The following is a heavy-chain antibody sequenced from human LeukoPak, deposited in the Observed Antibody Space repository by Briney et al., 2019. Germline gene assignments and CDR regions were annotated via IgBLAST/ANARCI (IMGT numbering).Heavy chain of an antibody. J-gene: IGHJ4*02. CDR1: GYTFTGYY. CDR3: ARGAGGVRLYFDY. D-gene: IGHD2-8*02. Sequence: ASVKVSCKASGYTFTGYYMHWVRQAPGQGLEWMGWINPNSGGTNYAQKFQGRATMTRDTSISTAYMELSRLRSDDTAVYYCARGAGGVRLYFDYWGQGTLVTVSS. CDR2: INPNSGGT. V-gene: IGHV1-2*02.